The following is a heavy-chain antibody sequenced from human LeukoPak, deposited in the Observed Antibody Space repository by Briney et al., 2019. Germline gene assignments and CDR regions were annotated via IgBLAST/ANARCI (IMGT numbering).Heavy chain of an antibody. CDR3: ARGNWFDP. Sequence: GRSLRLSCAASGFTFSSYAMHWVRQAPGKGLEWVAVISYDGSNKNYADSVKGRFTISRDNSKNTLYVQMTSLRAEDTAVYYCARGNWFDPWGQGTLVTVSS. V-gene: IGHV3-30-3*01. J-gene: IGHJ5*02. CDR1: GFTFSSYA. CDR2: ISYDGSNK.